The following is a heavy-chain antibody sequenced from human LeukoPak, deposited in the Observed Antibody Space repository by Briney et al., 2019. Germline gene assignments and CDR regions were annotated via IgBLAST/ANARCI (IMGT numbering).Heavy chain of an antibody. CDR1: GGSISSYY. Sequence: SETLSLTCTVSGGSISSYYWGWIRQPPGKGLEWIGSIYYSGSTYYNPSLKSRVTISVDTSKNQFSLKLSSVTAADTAVYYCARDVAAAEVWFDPWGQGTLVTVSS. V-gene: IGHV4-39*07. J-gene: IGHJ5*02. CDR2: IYYSGST. D-gene: IGHD6-13*01. CDR3: ARDVAAAEVWFDP.